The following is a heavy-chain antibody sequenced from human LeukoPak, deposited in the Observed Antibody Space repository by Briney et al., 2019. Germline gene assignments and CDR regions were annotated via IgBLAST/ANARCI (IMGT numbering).Heavy chain of an antibody. CDR1: GFTFSSYG. D-gene: IGHD3-22*01. CDR3: ARATNYYYDSSGYAPDFDY. CDR2: IWYDGSNK. Sequence: GRSLRLSCAASGFTFSSYGMHWVRQAPGKGLEWVAVIWYDGSNKYYADSVKGRFTISRDNSENTLYLQMNSLRAEDTAVYYCARATNYYYDSSGYAPDFDYWGQGTLVAVSS. J-gene: IGHJ4*02. V-gene: IGHV3-33*01.